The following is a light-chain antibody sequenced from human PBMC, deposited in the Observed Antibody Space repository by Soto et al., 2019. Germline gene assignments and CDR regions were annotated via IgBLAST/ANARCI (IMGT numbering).Light chain of an antibody. CDR3: QQYDNSLWT. Sequence: EIVLTQSPGTLSLSPGERASLSCRASQTVSSVQLAYYQHQPGQAPRLLIYGSSRGATGVPDSCSGGGSATAFTLTISRLDHEYFAVYYCQQYDNSLWTFGQGTKVEVK. J-gene: IGKJ1*01. V-gene: IGKV3-20*01. CDR2: GSS. CDR1: QTVSSVQ.